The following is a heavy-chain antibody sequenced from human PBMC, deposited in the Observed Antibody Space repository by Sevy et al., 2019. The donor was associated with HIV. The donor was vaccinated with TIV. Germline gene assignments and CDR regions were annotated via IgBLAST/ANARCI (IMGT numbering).Heavy chain of an antibody. CDR2: ISYDGSNK. D-gene: IGHD6-19*01. V-gene: IGHV3-30-3*01. CDR3: ARGPGIAVAVNWVGNFDY. CDR1: GFTFSSYA. Sequence: GGSLRLSCAASGFTFSSYAMHWVRQAPGKGLEWVAVISYDGSNKYDADSVKGRFTISRDNSKNTLYLQMNSLRAEDTAVYYCARGPGIAVAVNWVGNFDYRGQGTLVTVSS. J-gene: IGHJ4*02.